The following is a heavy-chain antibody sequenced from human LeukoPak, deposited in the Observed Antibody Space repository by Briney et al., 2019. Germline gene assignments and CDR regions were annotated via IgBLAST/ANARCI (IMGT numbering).Heavy chain of an antibody. CDR1: GGSISSSSYY. V-gene: IGHV4-39*01. CDR3: ARHGYDSSGYYAYYFDY. CDR2: IYYSGST. J-gene: IGHJ4*02. D-gene: IGHD3-22*01. Sequence: KTSETLSLTCTVSGGSISSSSYYRGWIRQPPGKGLEWIGSIYYSGSTYYNPSLKSRVTISVDTSKNQFSLKLSSVTAADTAVYYCARHGYDSSGYYAYYFDYWGQGTLVTVSS.